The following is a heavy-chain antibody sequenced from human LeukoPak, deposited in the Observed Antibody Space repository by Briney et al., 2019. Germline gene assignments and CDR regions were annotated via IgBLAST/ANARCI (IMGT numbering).Heavy chain of an antibody. CDR1: GFTISSYA. D-gene: IGHD6-13*01. CDR2: ITSSGDST. Sequence: PGGTLILSCAASGFTISSYAMSWVRQAPGKGLARDSTITSSGDSTSYADSVRGRFTISRDNFNSPLYRQMSTLRAEDTAVYYCAKGSAGYSSTWDRYFDYWGQGTLVTVSS. CDR3: AKGSAGYSSTWDRYFDY. V-gene: IGHV3-23*01. J-gene: IGHJ4*02.